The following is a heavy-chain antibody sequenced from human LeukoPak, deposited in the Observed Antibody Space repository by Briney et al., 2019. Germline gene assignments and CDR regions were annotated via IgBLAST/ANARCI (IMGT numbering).Heavy chain of an antibody. V-gene: IGHV3-74*01. Sequence: GGSLRLSCAASGLAFSAYKMHWVRQAPRKGLVWVSRISTDGYTTDYADFVQGRFTASRDNTKNTWSLEMNSLRAEDTAVYYCASSTASRAFDMWGQGTMVTVSS. D-gene: IGHD3-3*02. J-gene: IGHJ3*02. CDR3: ASSTASRAFDM. CDR2: ISTDGYTT. CDR1: GLAFSAYK.